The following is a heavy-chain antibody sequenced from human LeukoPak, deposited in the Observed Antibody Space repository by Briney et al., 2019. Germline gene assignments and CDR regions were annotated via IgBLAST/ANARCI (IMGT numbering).Heavy chain of an antibody. V-gene: IGHV1-18*01. CDR1: GYTFTSYG. D-gene: IGHD2-2*01. J-gene: IGHJ3*02. Sequence: ASVKVSCKASGYTFTSYGISWVRQAPGQGLEWMGWISAYNGNTNYAQKLQGRVTMTTDTSTSTAYMELRSLRSDDTAVYYCARADVVVPAAWAFDIWGQGTMVTVSS. CDR3: ARADVVVPAAWAFDI. CDR2: ISAYNGNT.